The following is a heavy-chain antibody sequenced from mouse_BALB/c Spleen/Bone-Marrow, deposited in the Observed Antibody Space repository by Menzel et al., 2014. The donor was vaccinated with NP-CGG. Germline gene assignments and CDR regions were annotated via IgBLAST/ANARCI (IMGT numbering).Heavy chain of an antibody. CDR2: INPDRSTI. V-gene: IGHV4-1*02. J-gene: IGHJ3*01. CDR3: ARLHYYGYGAY. Sequence: EVKLMESGGGLVQPGGSLKLSCAASGFDFSTFWMSWVWQAPGKGLEWIGEINPDRSTINYRPSLKDKFIISRDNAKNTLYLLLSKVRSEDTALYYCARLHYYGYGAYWGQRTLVTVS. D-gene: IGHD1-2*01. CDR1: GFDFSTFW.